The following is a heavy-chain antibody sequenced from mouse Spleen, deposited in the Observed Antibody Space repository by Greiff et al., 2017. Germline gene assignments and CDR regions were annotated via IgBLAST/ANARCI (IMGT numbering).Heavy chain of an antibody. J-gene: IGHJ1*01. D-gene: IGHD2-5*01. V-gene: IGHV3-1*01. CDR1: GYSITSGYD. CDR2: ISYSGST. Sequence: EVKVVESGPGMVKPSQSLSLTCTVTGYSITSGYDWHWIRHFPGNKLEWMGYISYSGSTNYNPSLKSRISITHDTSKNHFFLKLNSVTTEDTATYYCARGGSNPWYFDVWGAGTTVTVSS. CDR3: ARGGSNPWYFDV.